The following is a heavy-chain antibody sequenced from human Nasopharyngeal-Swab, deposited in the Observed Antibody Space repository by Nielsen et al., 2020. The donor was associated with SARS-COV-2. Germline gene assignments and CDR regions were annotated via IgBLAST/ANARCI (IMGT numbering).Heavy chain of an antibody. CDR1: GFTFSSYV. CDR3: AKVAYSSGWSFDY. D-gene: IGHD6-19*01. Sequence: GGSLRLSCAASGFTFSSYVMSWVRQAPGKGLEWVSTISGSGGSTYYADSVKGRFTISRDNSKNTLNLQMNSLRAEDTAVYYCAKVAYSSGWSFDYWGQGTLVTVSS. V-gene: IGHV3-23*01. CDR2: ISGSGGST. J-gene: IGHJ4*02.